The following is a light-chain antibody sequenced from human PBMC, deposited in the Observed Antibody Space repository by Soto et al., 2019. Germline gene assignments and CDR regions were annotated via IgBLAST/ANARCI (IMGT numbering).Light chain of an antibody. Sequence: EIVLTPSPGTLSLSPVEGATLSCRASQSIGGNFLAWYQQRRGQAPRLLIYDTSTRATGVPTRFSGSRSGAEFTLTINSLQSEDFAVYYCQPYNNWPLTFGGGTKVDIK. CDR1: QSIGGNF. J-gene: IGKJ4*01. V-gene: IGKV3-15*01. CDR2: DTS. CDR3: QPYNNWPLT.